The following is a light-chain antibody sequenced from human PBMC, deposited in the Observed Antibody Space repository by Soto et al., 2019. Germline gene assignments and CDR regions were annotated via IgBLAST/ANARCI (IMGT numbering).Light chain of an antibody. CDR2: DAS. CDR3: QQRSNWV. Sequence: EIVLTQSPATLSLSPGERATLSCRASQSVSSYLAWYQQKPGQAPRLLIYDASNRATGIPARFSGSGSGTDFTLTISSLEPEDFAVYYRQQRSNWVFGQGTRLEIK. V-gene: IGKV3-11*01. CDR1: QSVSSY. J-gene: IGKJ5*01.